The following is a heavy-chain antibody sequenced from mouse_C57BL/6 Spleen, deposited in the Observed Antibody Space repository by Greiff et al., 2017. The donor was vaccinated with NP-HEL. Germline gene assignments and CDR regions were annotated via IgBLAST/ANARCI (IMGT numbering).Heavy chain of an antibody. CDR2: IYPGSGGT. J-gene: IGHJ2*01. CDR1: GYTFTSYW. V-gene: IGHV1-55*01. Sequence: QVQLQQPGAELVKPGASVKMSCKASGYTFTSYWITWVKQRPGQGLEWIGDIYPGSGGTNYNEKCKSKATLTVDTSSSTAYMQLSSLTSEDSAVYYCARAGYDYDGYWGQGTTLTVSS. D-gene: IGHD2-4*01. CDR3: ARAGYDYDGY.